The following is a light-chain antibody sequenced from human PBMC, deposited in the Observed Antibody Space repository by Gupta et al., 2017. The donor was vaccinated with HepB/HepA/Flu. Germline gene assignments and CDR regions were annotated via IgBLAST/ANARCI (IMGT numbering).Light chain of an antibody. V-gene: IGLV3-25*03. CDR3: QSADSSGTHYV. Sequence: SHELTQQLSVSVSPGQTARITCSGDALAKQYAYWYQQKPGQAPVVIIYKDSGRPSGIPERFSGSSSGTTVTLTISAVQVEDEADYYCQSADSSGTHYVFGTGTTVTVL. CDR2: KDS. CDR1: ALAKQY. J-gene: IGLJ1*01.